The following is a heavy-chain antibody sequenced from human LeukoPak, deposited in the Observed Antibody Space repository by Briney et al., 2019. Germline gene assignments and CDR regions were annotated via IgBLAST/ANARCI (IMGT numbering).Heavy chain of an antibody. D-gene: IGHD1-26*01. J-gene: IGHJ4*02. V-gene: IGHV3-21*01. CDR2: ISSSSSYI. CDR1: GFTFSSYS. CDR3: ARSLIPQVGALHY. Sequence: GGSLRLSCAASGFTFSSYSMNWVRQAPGKGLEWVSSISSSSSYIYYADPVKGRFTISRDNAKNSLYLQMNSLRAEDTAVYYCARSLIPQVGALHYWGQGTLVTVSS.